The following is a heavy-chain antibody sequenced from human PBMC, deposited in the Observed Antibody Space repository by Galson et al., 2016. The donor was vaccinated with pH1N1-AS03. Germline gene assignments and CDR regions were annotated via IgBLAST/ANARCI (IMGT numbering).Heavy chain of an antibody. CDR2: INPYNGNT. D-gene: IGHD5-24*01. CDR3: ARGWLENTFDI. J-gene: IGHJ3*02. CDR1: GYTFTTYG. Sequence: SVKVSCKASGYTFTTYGLTWVRQAPGQGLEWMAWINPYNGNTNYAQRFQGRLTMTTDTSTSTAYMELRGLRDEDTAVYYCARGWLENTFDIWGQGTMVTVSS. V-gene: IGHV1-18*04.